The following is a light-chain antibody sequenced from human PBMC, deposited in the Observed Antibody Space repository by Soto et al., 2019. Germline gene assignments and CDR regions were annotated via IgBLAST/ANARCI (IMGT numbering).Light chain of an antibody. CDR3: LQDYSFPWT. Sequence: AIQMTQSPPSLSASLGDRVTITCRASQGIRNDLGWYQQKPGSAPRLLIYAASTLQSWVPSRFSGSGSGTDFTLTISSLQPEDFATYYCLQDYSFPWTFGQGTKVEIK. CDR1: QGIRND. V-gene: IGKV1-6*01. J-gene: IGKJ1*01. CDR2: AAS.